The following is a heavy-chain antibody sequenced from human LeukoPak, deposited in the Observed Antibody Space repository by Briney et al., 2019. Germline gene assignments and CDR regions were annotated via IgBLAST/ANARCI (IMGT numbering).Heavy chain of an antibody. D-gene: IGHD3-10*01. CDR3: AKDVVRMVRGPVSV. Sequence: PGRSLRLSCAASGFTFDNYAMPWVRQAPGKGLEWVSGISWNSGSIGYADSVKGRFTISRDNAKNSLYLQMNSLRAEDTALYYCAKDVVRMVRGPVSVWGQGTTVTVSS. CDR2: ISWNSGSI. J-gene: IGHJ6*02. V-gene: IGHV3-9*01. CDR1: GFTFDNYA.